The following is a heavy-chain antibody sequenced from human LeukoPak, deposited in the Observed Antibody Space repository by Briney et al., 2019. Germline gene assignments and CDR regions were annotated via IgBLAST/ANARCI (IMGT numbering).Heavy chain of an antibody. Sequence: ETLSLTCAVSGFSFNSYYWSWIRQPPGKGLEWVAYIYYSGSPNYNPSLKSRVTISVDTSKNQFSLKLSSVTAADSAVYYCARVMRGGSYSLNFDFWGQGTLVTVSS. CDR1: GFSFNSYY. CDR2: IYYSGSP. J-gene: IGHJ4*02. V-gene: IGHV4-59*01. D-gene: IGHD1-26*01. CDR3: ARVMRGGSYSLNFDF.